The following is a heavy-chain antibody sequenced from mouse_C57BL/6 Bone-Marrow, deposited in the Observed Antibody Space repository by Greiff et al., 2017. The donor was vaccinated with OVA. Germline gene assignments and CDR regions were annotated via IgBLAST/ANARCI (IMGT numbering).Heavy chain of an antibody. V-gene: IGHV1-62-2*01. Sequence: QVQLQQSGAELVKPGASVKLSCKASGYTFTEYTIHWVKQRSGQGLEWIGWFYPGSGSIKYNEKFKDKATLPADKSSSTVYMELSRLTSEDSAVYFCARHGAYYYGSSYGAMDYWGQGTSVTVSS. CDR1: GYTFTEYT. CDR2: FYPGSGSI. J-gene: IGHJ4*01. D-gene: IGHD1-1*01. CDR3: ARHGAYYYGSSYGAMDY.